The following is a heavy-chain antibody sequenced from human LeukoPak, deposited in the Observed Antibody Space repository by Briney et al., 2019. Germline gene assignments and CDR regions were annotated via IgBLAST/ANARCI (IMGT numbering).Heavy chain of an antibody. D-gene: IGHD6-19*01. CDR1: GFTFSNAW. V-gene: IGHV3-15*01. CDR3: TTGHSSGWGNFDY. CDR2: IKSKTDGVPT. Sequence: GGSLRLSCAASGFTFSNAWMSWVRQAPGKGLEWVGRIKSKTDGVPTDYAAPVKGRFTISRDDSKNTLYPQMNSLKTKDTAVYYCTTGHSSGWGNFDYWGQGTLVTVSS. J-gene: IGHJ4*02.